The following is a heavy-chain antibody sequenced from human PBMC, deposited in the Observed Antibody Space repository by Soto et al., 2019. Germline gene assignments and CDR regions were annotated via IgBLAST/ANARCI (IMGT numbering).Heavy chain of an antibody. CDR3: ARGVVHGSGSYPFFMDV. D-gene: IGHD3-10*01. CDR1: GYTFTSYD. Sequence: ASVKVSCKASGYTFTSYDINWVRQANGQGLEWMGWMNPNSGNTGYAQKFQGRVTMTRNTSISTAYMELSSLRSEDTAVYYCARGVVHGSGSYPFFMDVWGKGTTVTVSS. J-gene: IGHJ6*04. CDR2: MNPNSGNT. V-gene: IGHV1-8*01.